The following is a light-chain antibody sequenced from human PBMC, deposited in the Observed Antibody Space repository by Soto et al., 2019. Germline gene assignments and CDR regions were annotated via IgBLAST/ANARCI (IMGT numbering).Light chain of an antibody. CDR2: AAS. CDR1: QGISSF. Sequence: IRMTQSPSSLSASTGDRVTITCRASQGISSFLAWYQQKSGKAPKLLMYAASTLQSGVPSRFSGSGSGTDFTLTISSLQSEDFATYYCQQYYLYPRTFGQGTKVDIK. J-gene: IGKJ1*01. V-gene: IGKV1-8*01. CDR3: QQYYLYPRT.